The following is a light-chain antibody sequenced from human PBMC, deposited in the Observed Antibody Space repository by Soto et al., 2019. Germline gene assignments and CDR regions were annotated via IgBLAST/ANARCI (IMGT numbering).Light chain of an antibody. CDR1: SSNIGNNY. V-gene: IGLV1-47*01. CDR2: RNN. CDR3: AAWDDSLSGVV. Sequence: QSVLTQPPSASGTPGQRVTISCSGSSSNIGNNYVHWYQQLPGTAPKLLIYRNNQRASGVPDRVSGSKSGTSASLAISGLRSEDEADYYCAAWDDSLSGVVFGGGTKLTVL. J-gene: IGLJ2*01.